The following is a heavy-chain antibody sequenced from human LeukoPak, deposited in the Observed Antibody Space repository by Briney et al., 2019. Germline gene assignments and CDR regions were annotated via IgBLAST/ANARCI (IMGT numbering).Heavy chain of an antibody. Sequence: GRSLRLSCAASGFTFSSYGMHWVRQAPGKGLEWVAVISYDGSNKYYADSVRGRFTISRDNAKNSLYLQMNSLRAEDTAVYYCASQTSAKGFDYWGQGTLVTVSS. J-gene: IGHJ4*02. CDR1: GFTFSSYG. D-gene: IGHD2-2*01. V-gene: IGHV3-30*03. CDR2: ISYDGSNK. CDR3: ASQTSAKGFDY.